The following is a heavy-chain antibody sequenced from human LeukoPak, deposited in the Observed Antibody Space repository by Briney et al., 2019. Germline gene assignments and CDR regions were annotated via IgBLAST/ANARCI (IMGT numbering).Heavy chain of an antibody. CDR2: IYYSGST. V-gene: IGHV4-39*07. CDR3: ARKSLGNRWIQLWYNFDY. Sequence: SETLSLTCTASGGSISSSSYYWGWIRQPQGTGLEWIGSIYYSGSTYYNPSLKSRVTISVDTSKNQFSLKLSSVTAADTAVYYCARKSLGNRWIQLWYNFDYWGQGTLVTVSS. D-gene: IGHD5-18*01. CDR1: GGSISSSSYY. J-gene: IGHJ4*02.